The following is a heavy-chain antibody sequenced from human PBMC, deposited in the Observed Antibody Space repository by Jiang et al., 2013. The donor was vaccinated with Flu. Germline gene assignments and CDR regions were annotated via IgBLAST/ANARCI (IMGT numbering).Heavy chain of an antibody. CDR1: GFTFSSYG. Sequence: AVSGFTFSSYGMHWVRQASRARGWEWLAVIGHDGTRKYYAESVKGRFTISRDNSKNTLYLQMNNLRAEDTAVYYCARDLGVAVDGIDNYWGQGTLVTVSS. J-gene: IGHJ4*02. CDR2: IGHDGTRK. CDR3: ARDLGVAVDGIDNY. V-gene: IGHV3-33*01. D-gene: IGHD6-19*01.